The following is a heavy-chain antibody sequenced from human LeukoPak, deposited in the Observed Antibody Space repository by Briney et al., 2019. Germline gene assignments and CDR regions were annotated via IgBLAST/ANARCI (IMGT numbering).Heavy chain of an antibody. D-gene: IGHD1-26*01. CDR2: IYHSGST. Sequence: SETLSLTCAVSGGSISSSNWWSWVRQPPGKGLEWIGEIYHSGSTNYNPSLKSRVTISVDKSKNQFSLKLSSVTAADTAVYYCAGRIVGAEGYFDYWGQGTLVTVSS. CDR1: GGSISSSNW. J-gene: IGHJ4*02. CDR3: AGRIVGAEGYFDY. V-gene: IGHV4-4*02.